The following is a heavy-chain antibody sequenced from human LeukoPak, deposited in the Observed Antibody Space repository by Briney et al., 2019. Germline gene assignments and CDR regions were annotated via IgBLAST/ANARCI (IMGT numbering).Heavy chain of an antibody. CDR1: GGTFSSYA. V-gene: IGHV1-69*05. J-gene: IGHJ4*02. CDR2: IIPIFGTA. CDR3: ARTYYDFWSGPWYYFDY. D-gene: IGHD3-3*01. Sequence: SVKVSCKASGGTFSSYAISWVRQAPGQGLEWMGRIIPIFGTANYAQKFQGRVTITTDESTSTAYMELSSLRSEDTAVYYCARTYYDFWSGPWYYFDYWGQGTLVTVSS.